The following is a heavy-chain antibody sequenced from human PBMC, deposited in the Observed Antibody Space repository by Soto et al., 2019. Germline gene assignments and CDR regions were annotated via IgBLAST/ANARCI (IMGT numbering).Heavy chain of an antibody. CDR2: ISAYNGNT. CDR1: GYTFTSYG. D-gene: IGHD6-19*01. V-gene: IGHV1-18*04. J-gene: IGHJ6*02. Sequence: ASVKVSCKASGYTFTSYGISWVRQAPGQGLEWMGWISAYNGNTNYAQKLQGRVTMTTDTSTSTAYMELRSLRSDDTAVYYCARDLSRTVAGTETLMDVWGQGTPVTVSS. CDR3: ARDLSRTVAGTETLMDV.